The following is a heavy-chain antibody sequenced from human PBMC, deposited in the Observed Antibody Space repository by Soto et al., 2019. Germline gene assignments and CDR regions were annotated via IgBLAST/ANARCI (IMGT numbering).Heavy chain of an antibody. Sequence: ASVKVSCKASGYTFTGYYMHWVRQAPGQGLEWTGWINPNSGGTNYAQKFQGWVTMTRDTSISTAYMELSRLRSDDTAVYYCARVSLHGSSRSFDCWGQGTLVTVSS. D-gene: IGHD6-13*01. V-gene: IGHV1-2*04. CDR3: ARVSLHGSSRSFDC. CDR1: GYTFTGYY. CDR2: INPNSGGT. J-gene: IGHJ4*02.